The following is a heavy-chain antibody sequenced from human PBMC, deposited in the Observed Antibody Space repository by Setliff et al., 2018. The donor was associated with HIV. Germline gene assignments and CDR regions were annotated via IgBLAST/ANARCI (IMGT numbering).Heavy chain of an antibody. CDR2: ISAYNGNT. Sequence: GASVKVSCKASGYTFTSYGISWVRQAPGQGLEWMGWISAYNGNTNYAQKLQGRVTMTTDTSTSTAYMELRSLRSGDTAVYYCARWGSGSYYYGMDVWGQGTTVTVSS. CDR1: GYTFTSYG. J-gene: IGHJ6*02. V-gene: IGHV1-18*01. CDR3: ARWGSGSYYYGMDV. D-gene: IGHD3-10*01.